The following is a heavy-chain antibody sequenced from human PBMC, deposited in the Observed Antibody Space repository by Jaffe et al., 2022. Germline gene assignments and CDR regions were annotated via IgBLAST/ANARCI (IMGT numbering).Heavy chain of an antibody. CDR2: IYPGDLDT. J-gene: IGHJ4*02. D-gene: IGHD2-2*01. V-gene: IGHV5-51*03. CDR1: GYSFINYW. Sequence: EVQMVQSGAEVRKPGESLKISCKGSGYSFINYWIGWVRQMPGKGLEWMGIIYPGDLDTRYSPSFQGQVTISVDKSISTAYLQWSSLKASDTALYYCVRRGYCRSTSCGFDYWGQGTLVTVSS. CDR3: VRRGYCRSTSCGFDY.